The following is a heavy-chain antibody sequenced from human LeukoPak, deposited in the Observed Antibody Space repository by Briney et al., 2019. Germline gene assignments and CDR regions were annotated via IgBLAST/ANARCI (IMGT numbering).Heavy chain of an antibody. J-gene: IGHJ4*02. D-gene: IGHD3-22*01. CDR2: ISYDGSNK. V-gene: IGHV3-30-3*01. CDR1: GFTFSSYA. Sequence: GGSLRLSCAASGFTFSSYAMHWVRQAPGKGLEWVAVISYDGSNKYYADSVKGRFTISRDNSKNTLYLQMNSLRAEDTAVYYCAREGGYYDSSGYSYYFDYWGQGTLVTVSS. CDR3: AREGGYYDSSGYSYYFDY.